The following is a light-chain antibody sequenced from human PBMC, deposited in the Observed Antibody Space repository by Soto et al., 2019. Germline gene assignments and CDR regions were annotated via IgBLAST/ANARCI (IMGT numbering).Light chain of an antibody. CDR2: GAS. CDR3: QQYHNWPWT. J-gene: IGKJ1*01. V-gene: IGKV3-15*01. Sequence: DIVMTQSPATLSVSPGERATLSCRASQSVSSSYLAWYQQKTGQAPRILIYGASTRATGVPARFSGSGSGTECTLAISRLQSEDFEVYFGQQYHNWPWTFGQGTKVDIK. CDR1: QSVSSSY.